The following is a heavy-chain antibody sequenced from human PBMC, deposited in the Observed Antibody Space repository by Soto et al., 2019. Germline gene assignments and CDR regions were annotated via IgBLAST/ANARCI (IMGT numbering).Heavy chain of an antibody. Sequence: QVQLVQSGAEVKKPGASVKVSCKASGGTFSSYAISWVRQATGPGLEWMGGIIPIFGTANYEQKFQGRVTMTADESTSTAYMELSSLSSEDTAVYDCARGERRTYNWFDPWGQGTLVTVSS. CDR1: GGTFSSYA. J-gene: IGHJ5*02. V-gene: IGHV1-69*01. D-gene: IGHD3-16*01. CDR3: ARGERRTYNWFDP. CDR2: IIPIFGTA.